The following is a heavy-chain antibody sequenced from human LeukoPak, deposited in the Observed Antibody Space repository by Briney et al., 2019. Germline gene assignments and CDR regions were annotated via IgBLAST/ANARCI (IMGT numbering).Heavy chain of an antibody. J-gene: IGHJ4*02. CDR1: GFTFSTYS. Sequence: KTGGSLRLSCAASGFTFSTYSMNWVRQAPGKGLEGVSSLSSSSTCVYYADSVKGRFTISRDNAKNSLYLQMNSLRAEDTAVYYCARVRCSGGGCFYNFDYWGQGSLVTVSS. D-gene: IGHD2-15*01. CDR3: ARVRCSGGGCFYNFDY. V-gene: IGHV3-21*01. CDR2: LSSSSTCV.